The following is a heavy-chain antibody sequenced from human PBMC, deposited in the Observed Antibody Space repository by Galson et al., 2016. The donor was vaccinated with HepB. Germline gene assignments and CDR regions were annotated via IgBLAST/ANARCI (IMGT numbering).Heavy chain of an antibody. V-gene: IGHV3-30-3*01. CDR1: GFTFRNYN. CDR3: ARDDLSVEYCSGGNCLNNYFDY. J-gene: IGHJ4*02. CDR2: ISYDGDYK. D-gene: IGHD2-15*01. Sequence: SLRLSCAASGFTFRNYNFHWVRQAPGKGFEWMAVISYDGDYKFYADSVKGRFLISRDNSKNTLYLQINSLRDEDTAVYYCARDDLSVEYCSGGNCLNNYFDYWGQGTLVTVSS.